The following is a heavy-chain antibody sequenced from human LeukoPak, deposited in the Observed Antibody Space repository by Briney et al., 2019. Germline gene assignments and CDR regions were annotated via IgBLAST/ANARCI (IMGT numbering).Heavy chain of an antibody. CDR1: GFIFSSYS. J-gene: IGHJ4*02. V-gene: IGHV3-21*01. CDR2: ISTTSRYK. CDR3: ARGTSDYDHDY. Sequence: GSLRLSCAASGFIFSSYSMNWVRQAPGKGLEWVSSISTTSRYKYYADSVEGRFTISRDNAKNSVYLQMNSLRAEDTAVYYCARGTSDYDHDYWGQGTLVTVSS. D-gene: IGHD5-12*01.